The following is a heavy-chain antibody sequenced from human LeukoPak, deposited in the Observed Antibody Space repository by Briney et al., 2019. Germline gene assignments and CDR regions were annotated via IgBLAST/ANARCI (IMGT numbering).Heavy chain of an antibody. CDR1: GFTFSDYY. Sequence: GGSLRLSCAASGFTFSDYYMSWIRQAPGKGLEWVSHISSFSNFRSYADSVKGRFTISRDNAENSVYLQMHSLRAEDTAAYYCARRLPYYGMDVWGQGTTVTVSS. V-gene: IGHV3-11*06. J-gene: IGHJ6*02. CDR2: ISSFSNFR. CDR3: ARRLPYYGMDV.